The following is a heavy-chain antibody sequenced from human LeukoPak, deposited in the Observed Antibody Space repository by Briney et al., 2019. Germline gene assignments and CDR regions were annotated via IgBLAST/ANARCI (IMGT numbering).Heavy chain of an antibody. V-gene: IGHV4-59*01. J-gene: IGHJ4*02. CDR2: IYYSGST. Sequence: SETLSLTCTVSGGSISSYYWSWIRQPPGKGLEWIGYIYYSGSTNYNPSLKSRVTISVDTSKNQFSLMLSSVTAADTAVYYCARGYDSSAYYPFNYWGQGTLVTVSS. CDR1: GGSISSYY. CDR3: ARGYDSSAYYPFNY. D-gene: IGHD3-22*01.